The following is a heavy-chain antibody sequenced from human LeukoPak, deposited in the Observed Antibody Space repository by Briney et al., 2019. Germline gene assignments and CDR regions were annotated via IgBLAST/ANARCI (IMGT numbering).Heavy chain of an antibody. CDR2: ISSSGSTI. CDR1: GFTFSDYY. V-gene: IGHV3-11*01. CDR3: ARKEDYGGNSRAIDY. D-gene: IGHD4-23*01. Sequence: GGSLRLSCAASGFTFSDYYMSWIRQAPGTGLECISYISSSGSTIYYADSAKGRFTISRDNAKNSLYLQMNSLRAEDTAVYYCARKEDYGGNSRAIDYWGQGTLVTVSS. J-gene: IGHJ4*02.